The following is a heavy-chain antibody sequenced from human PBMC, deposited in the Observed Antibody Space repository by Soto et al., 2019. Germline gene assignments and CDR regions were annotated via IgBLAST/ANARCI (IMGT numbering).Heavy chain of an antibody. Sequence: PWGSLRLSCAASGFIAINYAMSWFRQAPVKGLEWVSGFSGSGGATFYADSVKGRSTISRDSSKNTIYLQMDRLRADDTAVYYCAKAVGDYWGRGTLVTVSS. CDR3: AKAVGDY. CDR1: GFIAINYA. CDR2: FSGSGGAT. D-gene: IGHD1-26*01. V-gene: IGHV3-23*01. J-gene: IGHJ4*02.